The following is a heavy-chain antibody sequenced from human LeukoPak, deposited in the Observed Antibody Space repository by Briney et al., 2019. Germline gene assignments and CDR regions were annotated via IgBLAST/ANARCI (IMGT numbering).Heavy chain of an antibody. D-gene: IGHD3-9*01. CDR2: VYNSETT. CDR3: ARHILTAGSIQ. Sequence: SETLSLTCTISGGSTSNYYWSWIRQAPGKGLEWIAYVYNSETTKYNPSLKSRVTISVDTSKRQFSLKLTSVTAADTAFYYCARHILTAGSIQWGKGTLVTVSS. J-gene: IGHJ4*02. CDR1: GGSTSNYY. V-gene: IGHV4-59*08.